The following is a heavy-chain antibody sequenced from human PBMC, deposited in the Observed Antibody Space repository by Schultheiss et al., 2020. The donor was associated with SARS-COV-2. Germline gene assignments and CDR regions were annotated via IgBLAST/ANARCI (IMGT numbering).Heavy chain of an antibody. CDR2: IKQDGSEK. CDR1: GFTFSSYA. CDR3: AKRGSGYSAGLTD. J-gene: IGHJ4*02. Sequence: GGSLRLSCAASGFTFSSYAMSWVRQAPGKGLEWVANIKQDGSEKYYVDSVKGRFTISRDNAKNSLCLQMNSLRAEDMDLYYCAKRGSGYSAGLTDWGQGTLVTVSS. D-gene: IGHD3-22*01. V-gene: IGHV3-7*03.